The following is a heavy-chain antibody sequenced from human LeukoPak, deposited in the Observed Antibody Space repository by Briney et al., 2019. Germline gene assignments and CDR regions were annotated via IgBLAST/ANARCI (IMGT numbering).Heavy chain of an antibody. CDR3: AKDHRLVRGVTCFDF. CDR2: ITGSGDTT. CDR1: GFTFRTYS. V-gene: IGHV3-23*01. D-gene: IGHD3-10*01. J-gene: IGHJ4*02. Sequence: GGSLRLSSAASGFTFRTYSMNWVRQAPEKGLEWVSTITGSGDTTYYADSVKGRFTISRDNSKTSLYLQMNSLTVEDTAVYYCAKDHRLVRGVTCFDFWGQGTLVTVSS.